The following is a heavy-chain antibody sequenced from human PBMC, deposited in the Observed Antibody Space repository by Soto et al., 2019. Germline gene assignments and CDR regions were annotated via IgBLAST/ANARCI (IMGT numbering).Heavy chain of an antibody. Sequence: GGSLRLSCAASGFTFSSYDMHWVRQATGKGLEWVSAIGTAGDTYYPGSVKGRFTISRENAKNSLYLQMNSLRAGDTAVYYCARAHHTITFGGVIVSHAFDIWGQGTMVTVSS. CDR1: GFTFSSYD. V-gene: IGHV3-13*01. CDR3: ARAHHTITFGGVIVSHAFDI. D-gene: IGHD3-16*02. J-gene: IGHJ3*02. CDR2: IGTAGDT.